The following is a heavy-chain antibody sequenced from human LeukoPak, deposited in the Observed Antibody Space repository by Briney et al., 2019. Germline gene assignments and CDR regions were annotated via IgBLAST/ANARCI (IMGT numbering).Heavy chain of an antibody. V-gene: IGHV1-8*03. Sequence: ASVKVSCKASGYTFTGHYMHWVRQATGQGLEWMGWMNPNSGNTGYAQKFQGRVTITRNTSISTAYMELSSLRSEDTAVYYCARGRGDSSGYYHDYWGQGTLVTVSS. D-gene: IGHD3-22*01. J-gene: IGHJ4*02. CDR1: GYTFTGHY. CDR2: MNPNSGNT. CDR3: ARGRGDSSGYYHDY.